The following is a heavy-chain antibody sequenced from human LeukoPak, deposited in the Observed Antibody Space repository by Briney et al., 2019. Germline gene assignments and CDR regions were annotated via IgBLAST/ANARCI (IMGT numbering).Heavy chain of an antibody. Sequence: GASVKVPCKSSGYTFTCYYMHWVRQAPGQGLEWMGWINPNSGGTNYAQKFQGRVTITRDTSISTAYMELSRLRSDDTAVYYCARGPFYCSSTSCFPYFDYWGQGTLVTVSS. D-gene: IGHD2-2*01. CDR3: ARGPFYCSSTSCFPYFDY. V-gene: IGHV1-2*02. CDR1: GYTFTCYY. J-gene: IGHJ4*02. CDR2: INPNSGGT.